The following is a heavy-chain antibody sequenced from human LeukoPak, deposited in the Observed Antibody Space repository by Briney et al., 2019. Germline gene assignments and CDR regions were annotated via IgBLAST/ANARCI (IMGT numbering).Heavy chain of an antibody. CDR1: GFTFSSYA. CDR3: AKVVDSSSWLFYNAFDI. Sequence: PGGSLRLSCAASGFTFSSYAMNWVRQAPGKGLEWVSTISGSGGSTYYADSVKGRFTTSRDNSKNTLFLQMNSLRVEDTAVYYCAKVVDSSSWLFYNAFDIWGQGTMVSVSS. CDR2: ISGSGGST. J-gene: IGHJ3*02. V-gene: IGHV3-23*01. D-gene: IGHD6-13*01.